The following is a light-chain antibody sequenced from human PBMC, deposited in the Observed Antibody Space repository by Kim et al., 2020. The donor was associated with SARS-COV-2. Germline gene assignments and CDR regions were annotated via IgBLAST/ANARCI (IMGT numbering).Light chain of an antibody. CDR2: ENN. CDR3: QSFDSSNLV. V-gene: IGLV6-57*03. Sequence: NFMLTQPHSVSESPGKTVTISCTRSSGSIATNYVQWYQQRPGSVPTTVIYENNQRPSGVPDRFSGSVDSSSNSASLTISGLKTEDEADYYCQSFDSSNLVFGGGTQLTLL. J-gene: IGLJ3*02. CDR1: SGSIATNY.